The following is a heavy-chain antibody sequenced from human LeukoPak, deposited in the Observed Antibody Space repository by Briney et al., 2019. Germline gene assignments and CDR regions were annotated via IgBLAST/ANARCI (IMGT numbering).Heavy chain of an antibody. CDR1: GFTFSSYE. Sequence: PGGSLRLSCAASGFTFSSYEMNWVRQAPGKGLEWVSYISSSGSTIYYADSVKGRFTISRDNAKNSVDLQMNSLRAEDTAVYYCAKVSGHYVSGSYYYYYYFMDVWGKGTTVTVSS. CDR3: AKVSGHYVSGSYYYYYYFMDV. D-gene: IGHD3-10*01. V-gene: IGHV3-48*03. CDR2: ISSSGSTI. J-gene: IGHJ6*03.